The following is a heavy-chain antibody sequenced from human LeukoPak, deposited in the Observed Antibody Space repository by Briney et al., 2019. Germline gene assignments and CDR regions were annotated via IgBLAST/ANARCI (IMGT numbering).Heavy chain of an antibody. V-gene: IGHV4-59*01. D-gene: IGHD5-24*01. J-gene: IGHJ3*02. CDR1: GGSISNYY. CDR2: IYYSGST. CDR3: AGRLWRRDGYNLSAFDI. Sequence: PSETLSLTCTVSGGSISNYYWSWIRQPPGEGLEWIGYIYYSGSTNYNPSLKSRVTISVDTSKNQFSLKLSSVTAADTAVYYCAGRLWRRDGYNLSAFDIWGQGTMVTVSS.